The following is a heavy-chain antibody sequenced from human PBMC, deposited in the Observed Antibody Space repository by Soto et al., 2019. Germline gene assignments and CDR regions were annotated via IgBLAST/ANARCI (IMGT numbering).Heavy chain of an antibody. Sequence: QVQLVESGGGVVQPGRSLRLSCAASGFTFSSYGIHWVRQAPGKGLEWVAVISYDGSNKYYADSVKGRFTISRDNSKNTLYLQMNSLRAEDTAVYYCAKDEDAIVVVPAAILYWGQGTLVTVSS. CDR1: GFTFSSYG. CDR3: AKDEDAIVVVPAAILY. CDR2: ISYDGSNK. J-gene: IGHJ4*02. V-gene: IGHV3-30*18. D-gene: IGHD2-2*01.